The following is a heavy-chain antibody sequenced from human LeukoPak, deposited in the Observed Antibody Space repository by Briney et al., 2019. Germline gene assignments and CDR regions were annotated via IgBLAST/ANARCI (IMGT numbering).Heavy chain of an antibody. D-gene: IGHD3-10*02. CDR2: ISSSGSTI. Sequence: PGGSLRLSCAASGFTLSSYGMNWVRQAPGKGLEWVSYISSSGSTIYYADPVKGRFTISRDNAKNSLYLQMNSLRAEDTAVYYCAELGITMIGGVWGKGTTVTISS. V-gene: IGHV3-48*03. CDR1: GFTLSSYG. CDR3: AELGITMIGGV. J-gene: IGHJ6*04.